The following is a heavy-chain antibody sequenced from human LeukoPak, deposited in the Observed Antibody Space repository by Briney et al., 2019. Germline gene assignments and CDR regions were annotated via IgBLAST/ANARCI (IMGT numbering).Heavy chain of an antibody. D-gene: IGHD3-10*01. CDR3: AKSNGYGLVDI. CDR1: GGSFSGYY. CDR2: IFYSGST. Sequence: SETLSLTCAVYGGSFSGYYWGWIRQPPGKGLEWIGNIFYSGSTYYSPSLRSRVAISLDTSRNQFSLKLNSVTAADTAVYYCAKSNGYGLVDIWGQGTMVTVSS. V-gene: IGHV4-34*12. J-gene: IGHJ3*02.